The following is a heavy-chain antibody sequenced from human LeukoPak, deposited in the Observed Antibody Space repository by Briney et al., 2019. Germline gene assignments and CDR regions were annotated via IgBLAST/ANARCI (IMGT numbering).Heavy chain of an antibody. Sequence: GGSLRLSCAAYGFTFSNYGMSWVRQAPGKGLEWVSGISGSGRSTYYADSVKGRFTISRDNAKNSLYLQMNSLRAEDTAVYYCARDLSSSWYPDAFDIWGQGTMVTVSS. J-gene: IGHJ3*02. CDR1: GFTFSNYG. D-gene: IGHD6-13*01. CDR3: ARDLSSSWYPDAFDI. V-gene: IGHV3-23*01. CDR2: ISGSGRST.